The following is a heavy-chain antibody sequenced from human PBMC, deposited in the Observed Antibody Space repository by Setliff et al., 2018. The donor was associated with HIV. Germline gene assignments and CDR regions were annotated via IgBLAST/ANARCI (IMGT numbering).Heavy chain of an antibody. CDR1: GYTFTSYA. D-gene: IGHD3-9*01. Sequence: ASVKVSCKSSGYTFTSYAMNWVRQAPGQGLEWMGWINTNTGNPTYAQGFTGRFVFSLDTSLSTAYLQINSLKAEETALYYCARSGVLRSFDWLLYMGGELSALDYWGQGTLVTVSS. J-gene: IGHJ4*02. CDR3: ARSGVLRSFDWLLYMGGELSALDY. V-gene: IGHV7-4-1*02. CDR2: INTNTGNP.